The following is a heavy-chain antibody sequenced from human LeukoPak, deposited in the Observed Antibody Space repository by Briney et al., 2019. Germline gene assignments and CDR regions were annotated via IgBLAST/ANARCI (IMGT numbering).Heavy chain of an antibody. D-gene: IGHD3-3*01. CDR3: AKDRLGIGRFLEWSTLYYFDY. CDR1: GFTFSSYA. V-gene: IGHV3-23*01. Sequence: GGSLRLSCAVSGFTFSSYAMSWVRQAPGKGLEWVSAISGSGGSTYYADSVKGRFTISRDNSKNTLYLQMNSLRAEDTAVYYCAKDRLGIGRFLEWSTLYYFDYWGQGTLVTVSS. CDR2: ISGSGGST. J-gene: IGHJ4*02.